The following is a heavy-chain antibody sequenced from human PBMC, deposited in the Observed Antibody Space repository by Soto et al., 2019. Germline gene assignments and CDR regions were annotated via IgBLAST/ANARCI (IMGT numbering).Heavy chain of an antibody. J-gene: IGHJ4*01. CDR2: ISSSSSYI. CDR3: ARVGELNKHEYGDPQERNFDY. Sequence: LRLSCAASGFTFSSYSMNWVRQAPGKGLEWVSSISSSSSYIYYADSVKGRFTISRDNAKNSLYLQMNSLRAEDTAVYYCARVGELNKHEYGDPQERNFDYWGQGTLVTVSS. D-gene: IGHD4-17*01. CDR1: GFTFSSYS. V-gene: IGHV3-21*01.